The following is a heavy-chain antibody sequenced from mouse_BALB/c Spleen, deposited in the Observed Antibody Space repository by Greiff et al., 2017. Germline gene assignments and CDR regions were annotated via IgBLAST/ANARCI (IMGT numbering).Heavy chain of an antibody. CDR2: ISYSGST. CDR3: ARYSYGNYAMDY. V-gene: IGHV3-2*02. Sequence: EVQLQESGPGLVKPSQSLSLTCTVTGYSITSDYAWNWIRQFPGNKLEWMGYISYSGSTSYNPSLKSRISITRDTSKNQFFLQLNSVTTEDTATYYCARYSYGNYAMDYWGQGTSVTVSS. CDR1: GYSITSDYA. J-gene: IGHJ4*01. D-gene: IGHD2-10*02.